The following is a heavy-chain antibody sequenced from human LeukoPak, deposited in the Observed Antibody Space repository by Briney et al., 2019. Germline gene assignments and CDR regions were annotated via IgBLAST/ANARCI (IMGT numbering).Heavy chain of an antibody. CDR2: INPNSGGT. Sequence: ASVKVSCKASGYTFTNYGISWVRQAPGQGLEWMGWINPNSGGTNYAQKFQGRVTMTRDTSISTAYMELSRLRSDDTAVYYCARDLQVVPYEHVYFDYWGQGTLVTVSS. CDR1: GYTFTNYG. D-gene: IGHD2-2*01. CDR3: ARDLQVVPYEHVYFDY. J-gene: IGHJ4*02. V-gene: IGHV1-2*02.